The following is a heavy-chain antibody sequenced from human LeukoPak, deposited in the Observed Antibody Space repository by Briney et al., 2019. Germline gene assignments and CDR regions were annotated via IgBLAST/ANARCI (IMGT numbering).Heavy chain of an antibody. Sequence: SGTLSLICVVSGDSISSSYWWSWVRQPPGKGLEWIGEIYHSGSTNYNASLKSRVTISVDKSKNQFSVKLESVTAAGTAVYYCARKGYEITAAGRAFEYWGQGTLVTVSS. CDR1: GDSISSSYW. V-gene: IGHV4-4*02. CDR2: IYHSGST. J-gene: IGHJ4*02. D-gene: IGHD6-13*01. CDR3: ARKGYEITAAGRAFEY.